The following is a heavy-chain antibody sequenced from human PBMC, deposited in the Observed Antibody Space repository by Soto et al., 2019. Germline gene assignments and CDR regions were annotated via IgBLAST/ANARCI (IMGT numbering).Heavy chain of an antibody. V-gene: IGHV3-23*01. CDR2: ISGSGGST. CDR1: GFSFSSYA. D-gene: IGHD3-10*01. J-gene: IGHJ4*02. Sequence: GGSLRLSCAASGFSFSSYAMRWVRQAPGKGLEWVSAISGSGGSTYYADSVKGRFTISRDNSKNTLYLQMNSLRAEDTAVYYCAKSVYYYGSPSSIDYSGQGTLLPLSS. CDR3: AKSVYYYGSPSSIDY.